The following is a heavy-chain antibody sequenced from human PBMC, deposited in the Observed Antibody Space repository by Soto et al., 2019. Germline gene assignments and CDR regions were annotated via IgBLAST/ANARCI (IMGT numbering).Heavy chain of an antibody. CDR2: VIPSFGSS. V-gene: IGHV1-69*06. D-gene: IGHD4-17*01. CDR1: GGTFNNYA. Sequence: SVKVSCKASGGTFNNYAISWIRQAPGQGLEWMGGVIPSFGSSHYAQKFQGRVSMTADKATTTAYMELNSLTSDDTAAYYCARDSGAGMTTVIKFDSWGQGTLVTVSS. J-gene: IGHJ4*02. CDR3: ARDSGAGMTTVIKFDS.